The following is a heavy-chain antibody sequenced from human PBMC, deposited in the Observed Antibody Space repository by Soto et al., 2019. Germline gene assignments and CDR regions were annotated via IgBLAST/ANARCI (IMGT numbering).Heavy chain of an antibody. CDR2: IDWDDDK. CDR3: ARNPPAWSGGSCPPWFDP. V-gene: IGHV2-70*11. D-gene: IGHD2-15*01. J-gene: IGHJ5*02. CDR1: GFSLSTSGMC. Sequence: GSGPTLVNPTQTLTLTCTFSGFSLSTSGMCVSWIRQPPGKALEWLARIDWDDDKYYSTSLKTRLTISKDTSKNQVVLTMTNMDPVDTATYYFARNPPAWSGGSCPPWFDPWGQGTLVTVSS.